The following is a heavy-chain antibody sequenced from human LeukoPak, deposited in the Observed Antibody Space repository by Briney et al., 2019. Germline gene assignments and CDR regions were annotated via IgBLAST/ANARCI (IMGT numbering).Heavy chain of an antibody. J-gene: IGHJ4*02. CDR3: AKYYVSSGYFSYFDY. V-gene: IGHV3-23*01. D-gene: IGHD3-22*01. Sequence: PGGSLRLSCAASGFTFSSYARSWVRQAPGKGLEWVSAISGSGGSTYYADSVKGRFTISRDNSKNTLYLQMNSLRAEDTAVYYCAKYYVSSGYFSYFDYWGQGTLVTVSS. CDR2: ISGSGGST. CDR1: GFTFSSYA.